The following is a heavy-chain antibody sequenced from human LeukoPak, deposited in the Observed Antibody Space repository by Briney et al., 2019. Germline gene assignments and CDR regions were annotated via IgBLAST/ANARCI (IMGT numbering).Heavy chain of an antibody. D-gene: IGHD6-13*01. CDR3: ARSAFLVTAPGLYYSDY. Sequence: SETLSLTCTVSGGSISSYYWSWIQQPAGKGLEWIGHIYNSGSTNYNPSLKGRVTMSVATSKNQFSLHLSSVTAADTAVYYCARSAFLVTAPGLYYSDYWGQGTLVAVSS. CDR1: GGSISSYY. CDR2: IYNSGST. J-gene: IGHJ4*02. V-gene: IGHV4-4*07.